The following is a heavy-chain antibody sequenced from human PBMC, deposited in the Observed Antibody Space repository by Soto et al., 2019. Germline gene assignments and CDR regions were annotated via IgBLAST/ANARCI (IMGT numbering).Heavy chain of an antibody. V-gene: IGHV3-30-3*01. J-gene: IGHJ4*02. CDR2: ISYDGSNK. CDR3: VGEGGGGDY. D-gene: IGHD3-16*01. CDR1: GFTFSSYA. Sequence: QVQLVESGGGVVQPGRSLRLSCAASGFTFSSYAMHWVRQAPGKGLEWVAVISYDGSNKYYADSVKGRFTISRDNSKNTRYLQMKSLKAEETALYYCVGEGGGGDYWGQGTLVTVSS.